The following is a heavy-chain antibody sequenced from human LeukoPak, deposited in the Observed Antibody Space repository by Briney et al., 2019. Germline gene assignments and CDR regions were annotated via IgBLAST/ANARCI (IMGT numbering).Heavy chain of an antibody. CDR3: ARKAVTGYYFDY. D-gene: IGHD6-19*01. Sequence: SETLSLTCTVSGGSISSSSYYWSWIRQPAGKELEYIGRIYTDGSTHYNPSLKSRVTISVDTPRNQFSLSLSSVTAADTAVYYCARKAVTGYYFDYWGQGTLVTVSS. CDR1: GGSISSSSYY. J-gene: IGHJ4*02. CDR2: IYTDGST. V-gene: IGHV4-61*02.